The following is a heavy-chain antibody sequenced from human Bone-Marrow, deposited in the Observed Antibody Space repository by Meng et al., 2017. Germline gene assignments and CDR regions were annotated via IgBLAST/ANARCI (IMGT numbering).Heavy chain of an antibody. Sequence: QVQLVESGGGVVQPWRSLRLSCAAYGFTFSSYGMHWVRQAPGKGLEWVAVIWYDGSNKYYADSVKGRFTISRDNSKNTLYLQMNSLRAEDTAVYYCARGSLIPADYWGQGTLVTISS. V-gene: IGHV3-33*01. CDR3: ARGSLIPADY. CDR2: IWYDGSNK. CDR1: GFTFSSYG. D-gene: IGHD2-2*01. J-gene: IGHJ4*02.